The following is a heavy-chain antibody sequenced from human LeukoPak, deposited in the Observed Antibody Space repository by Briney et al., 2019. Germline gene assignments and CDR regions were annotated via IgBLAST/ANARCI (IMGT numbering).Heavy chain of an antibody. CDR2: IRYDGSNN. Sequence: GGSLRLSCAASGFTFSGYGMHWVRQAPGKGLEWVAFIRYDGSNNYYTDSVKGRFTISRDNSKNTLYLQMNRLRAEDTAVYYCAKDPYSSGPYNWFDPWGQGTLVTVSS. V-gene: IGHV3-30*02. CDR3: AKDPYSSGPYNWFDP. D-gene: IGHD6-19*01. J-gene: IGHJ5*02. CDR1: GFTFSGYG.